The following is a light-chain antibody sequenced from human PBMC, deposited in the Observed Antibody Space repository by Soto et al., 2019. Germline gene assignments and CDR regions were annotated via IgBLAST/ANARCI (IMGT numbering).Light chain of an antibody. CDR3: SAYMASSTYVV. J-gene: IGLJ2*01. CDR1: SSDVGDFNY. V-gene: IGLV2-14*01. CDR2: DVS. Sequence: QSALTQPASVSGSPGQSITISCTGTSSDVGDFNYVSWYQQYPGKAPKLMIYDVSNRPSGISNRFSGPKSGNTASLTISGLQAEDEADYYCSAYMASSTYVVFGGGTKLTVL.